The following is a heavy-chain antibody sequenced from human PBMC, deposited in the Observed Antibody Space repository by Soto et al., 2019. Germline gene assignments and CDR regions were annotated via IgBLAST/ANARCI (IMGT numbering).Heavy chain of an antibody. Sequence: PGGSLRLSCAASGFTFSSYSMNWVRQAPGKGLEWVSYISSSSSTIYYADSVKGRFTISRDNAKNSLYLQMNSLRDEDTAVYYCARDSHDSSGYYPLYLPYWGQGTLVTAPQ. CDR1: GFTFSSYS. D-gene: IGHD3-22*01. CDR3: ARDSHDSSGYYPLYLPY. J-gene: IGHJ4*02. V-gene: IGHV3-48*02. CDR2: ISSSSSTI.